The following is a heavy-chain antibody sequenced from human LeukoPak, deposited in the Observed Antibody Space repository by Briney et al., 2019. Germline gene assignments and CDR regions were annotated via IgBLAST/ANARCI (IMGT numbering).Heavy chain of an antibody. CDR2: INDTGHA. CDR1: GASFRAYY. V-gene: IGHV4-34*01. J-gene: IGHJ2*01. CDR3: ASSRDLYHDAFTSYWYFDV. Sequence: SETLSLTCAVYGASFRAYYWSWIRQAPGKGLQWIGEINDTGHARYNASLKSRVTMTVDTSKNQFSLKLKSVTAADTAVYYCASSRDLYHDAFTSYWYFDVWGRGSLVTVSS. D-gene: IGHD3-3*01.